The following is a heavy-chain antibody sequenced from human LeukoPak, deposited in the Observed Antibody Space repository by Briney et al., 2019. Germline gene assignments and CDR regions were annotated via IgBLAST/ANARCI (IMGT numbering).Heavy chain of an antibody. CDR1: GGSFSGYY. Sequence: SETLSLTCAVYGGSFSGYYWSWIRQPPGKWLEWIGEINHSGSTNYNPSLKSRVTISVDTSKNQFSLKLSSVTAADTAVYYCARGSRNWFDPWGQGTLVTVSS. J-gene: IGHJ5*02. CDR3: ARGSRNWFDP. V-gene: IGHV4-34*01. CDR2: INHSGST.